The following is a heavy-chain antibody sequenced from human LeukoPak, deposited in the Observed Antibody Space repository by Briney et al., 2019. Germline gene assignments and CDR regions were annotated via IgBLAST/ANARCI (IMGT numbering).Heavy chain of an antibody. CDR3: SRGSDESKTGDT. CDR1: GGSISGYY. D-gene: IGHD3-9*01. Sequence: PSETLSLTCTVSGGSISGYYWSWIRQPPGKGLEWIGEIHPYGFTNFNPSLKSRVSISVDTSKNQFSLKLTSVTAADTAVYYCSRGSDESKTGDTWGQGSLVTVSS. J-gene: IGHJ5*02. CDR2: IHPYGFT. V-gene: IGHV4-34*01.